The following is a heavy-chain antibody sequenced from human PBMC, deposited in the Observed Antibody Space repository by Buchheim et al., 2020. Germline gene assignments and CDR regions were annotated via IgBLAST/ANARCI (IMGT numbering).Heavy chain of an antibody. J-gene: IGHJ4*02. CDR2: ISYDGSNK. CDR1: GLTFSNYA. V-gene: IGHV3-30-3*01. CDR3: ARDGSGAVAGWYYFDY. Sequence: QVQLVESGGGVVQPGRSLRLSCAASGLTFSNYAMHWVRKAPGKGLEWVAVISYDGSNKYYADSVKGRFTISRDNSKNRLYLQMNSLRPEDTAVYYCARDGSGAVAGWYYFDYWGLGTL. D-gene: IGHD6-19*01.